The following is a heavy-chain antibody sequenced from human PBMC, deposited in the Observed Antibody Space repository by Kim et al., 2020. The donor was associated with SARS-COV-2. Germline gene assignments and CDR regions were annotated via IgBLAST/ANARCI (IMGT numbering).Heavy chain of an antibody. V-gene: IGHV3-48*03. Sequence: GGSLRLSCAASGFTFNSYEMNWIRQAPGKGLEWLSYINSLGSTSHYADSVKGRFTISRDNARNSLSLQMNSLRVEDTAVFYCARGGSPGDYANLFDLWGQGTLVTVSS. CDR3: ARGGSPGDYANLFDL. CDR2: INSLGSTS. D-gene: IGHD4-17*01. J-gene: IGHJ5*02. CDR1: GFTFNSYE.